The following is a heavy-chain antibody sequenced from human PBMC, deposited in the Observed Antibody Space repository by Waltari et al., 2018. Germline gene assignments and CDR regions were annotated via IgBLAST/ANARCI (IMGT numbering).Heavy chain of an antibody. V-gene: IGHV4-59*05. J-gene: IGHJ6*02. CDR3: ARTTYYYYGMGV. Sequence: VQLVESGGGLVQPGGSLRLSCAASGFTFSSYWMSWVRQAPGKGLEWVGSIYYSESTYYHPSLKSRVTISVDTAKNQFSLKLSSVTAADTAGYYCARTTYYYYGMGVWGQGTTVTVSS. CDR1: GFTFSSYW. D-gene: IGHD4-17*01. CDR2: IYYSEST.